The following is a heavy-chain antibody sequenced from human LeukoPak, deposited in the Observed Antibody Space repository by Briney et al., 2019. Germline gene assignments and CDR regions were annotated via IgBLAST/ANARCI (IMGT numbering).Heavy chain of an antibody. CDR3: ARRRGLRYFDPNDY. V-gene: IGHV4-59*04. CDR2: IYYSGST. D-gene: IGHD3-9*01. Sequence: PSETLSLTCTVSGGSISSYYWSWIRQPPGKGLEWIGYIYYSGSTYYNPSLKSRVTISVDTSKNQFSLKLSSVTAADTAVYYCARRRGLRYFDPNDYWGQGTLVTVSS. J-gene: IGHJ4*02. CDR1: GGSISSYY.